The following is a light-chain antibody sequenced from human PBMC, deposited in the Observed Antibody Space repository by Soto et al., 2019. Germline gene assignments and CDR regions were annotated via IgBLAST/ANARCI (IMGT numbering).Light chain of an antibody. Sequence: EIVLTQSPGTLSLSPGERATLSCRATQSIRSNYLAWYRQRPGKAPRLLIYGASSRATGVPDRFSGSGSGTDFNVTISRLEPEDFAVYYCQQYGDSPPRFTFGPGTRVDLK. CDR2: GAS. J-gene: IGKJ3*01. CDR3: QQYGDSPPRFT. CDR1: QSIRSNY. V-gene: IGKV3-20*01.